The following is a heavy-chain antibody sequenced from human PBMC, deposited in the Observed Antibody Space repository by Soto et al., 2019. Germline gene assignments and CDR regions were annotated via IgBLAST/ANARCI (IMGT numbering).Heavy chain of an antibody. Sequence: QVQLVQSGAEVKKPGASVKVSCKASGYTFTGYYLHWVRQAPGQGLEWVGWINPNSGATSYAQKFQGWVTMTRDTSISTAYMELSRLRSDDTAVYYCAREGIAAADVYWFDPWGQGTLVTVSS. J-gene: IGHJ5*02. V-gene: IGHV1-2*04. CDR2: INPNSGAT. D-gene: IGHD6-13*01. CDR3: AREGIAAADVYWFDP. CDR1: GYTFTGYY.